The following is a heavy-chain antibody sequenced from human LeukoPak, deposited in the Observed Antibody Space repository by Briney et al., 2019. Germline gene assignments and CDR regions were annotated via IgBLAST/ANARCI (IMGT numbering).Heavy chain of an antibody. J-gene: IGHJ5*02. Sequence: PGGSLRLSCAGSGFTFSTYSMNWVRQAPGKGLQWVSSIGGNSRSIYYADSVKGRFTISRDNAKNSLYLQMNSLRAEDTGIYYCAREGYANSGGFDPWGQGTLVTVSS. CDR2: IGGNSRSI. V-gene: IGHV3-21*06. CDR1: GFTFSTYS. D-gene: IGHD3-16*01. CDR3: AREGYANSGGFDP.